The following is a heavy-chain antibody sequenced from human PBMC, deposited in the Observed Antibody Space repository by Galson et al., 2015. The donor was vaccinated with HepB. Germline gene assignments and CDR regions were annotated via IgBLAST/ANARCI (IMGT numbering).Heavy chain of an antibody. Sequence: SLRLSCAASGLTFSSYAMSWVRQAPGKGLEWVSAISGSGGSTYYADSVKGRFTISRDNSKNTLYLQMNSLRAEDTAVYYCAKGGSTTVTRQVHFDYWGQGTLVTVSS. CDR3: AKGGSTTVTRQVHFDY. J-gene: IGHJ4*02. V-gene: IGHV3-23*01. CDR1: GLTFSSYA. CDR2: ISGSGGST. D-gene: IGHD4-17*01.